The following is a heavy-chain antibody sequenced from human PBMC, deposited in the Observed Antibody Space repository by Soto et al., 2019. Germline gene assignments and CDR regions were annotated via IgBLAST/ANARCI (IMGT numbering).Heavy chain of an antibody. CDR2: IVVGSGNT. J-gene: IGHJ6*02. V-gene: IGHV1-58*01. CDR1: GFTFTSSA. D-gene: IGHD3-22*01. CDR3: AAGDSHDSSGYYYYYYGMDV. Sequence: SVKVSCKASGFTFTSSAVQWVRQARGQRLEWIGWIVVGSGNTNYAQKFQERVTITRDMSTSTAYMELSSLRSEDTAVYYCAAGDSHDSSGYYYYYYGMDVWGQGTTVTVSS.